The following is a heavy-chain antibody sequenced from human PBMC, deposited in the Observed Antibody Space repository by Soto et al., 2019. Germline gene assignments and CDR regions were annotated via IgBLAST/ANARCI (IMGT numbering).Heavy chain of an antibody. CDR3: VKGGWLDY. D-gene: IGHD2-15*01. CDR1: GFTFSTFE. CDR2: ISASGDTT. J-gene: IGHJ4*02. Sequence: GGSLRLSCAASGFTFSTFEMSWVRQAPGKGLDWVSFISASGDTTHYADSVKGRFTTSRDNSKNTLFLQMNSLRAEDTAVYYCVKGGWLDYWGQGP. V-gene: IGHV3-23*01.